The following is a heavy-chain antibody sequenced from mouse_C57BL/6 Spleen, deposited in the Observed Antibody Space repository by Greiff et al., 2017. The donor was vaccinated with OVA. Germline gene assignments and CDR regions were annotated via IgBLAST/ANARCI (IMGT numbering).Heavy chain of an antibody. CDR3: ARGGYYGNSLAY. CDR1: GFTFSDYG. D-gene: IGHD2-1*01. CDR2: ISSGSSTI. J-gene: IGHJ3*01. V-gene: IGHV5-17*01. Sequence: EVKLMESGGGLVKPGGSLKLSCAASGFTFSDYGMHWVRQAPEKGLEWVAYISSGSSTIYYADTVRGRFTITRDNAKNTLYLQMTSLRSEDTAMYYCARGGYYGNSLAYWGQGTLVTVSA.